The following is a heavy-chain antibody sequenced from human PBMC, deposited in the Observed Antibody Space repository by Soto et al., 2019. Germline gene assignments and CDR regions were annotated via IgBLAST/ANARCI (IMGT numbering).Heavy chain of an antibody. CDR1: GFTFSSYA. J-gene: IGHJ3*02. V-gene: IGHV3-23*01. D-gene: IGHD3-22*01. Sequence: GVSLRLSCAASGFTFSSYAMSWVRQAPGKGLEWVSAISGSGGSTYYADSVKGRFTISRDNSKNTLYLQMNSLRAEDTAVYYCAKALSDGDSSGYYAFDIWGQGTMVTVSS. CDR3: AKALSDGDSSGYYAFDI. CDR2: ISGSGGST.